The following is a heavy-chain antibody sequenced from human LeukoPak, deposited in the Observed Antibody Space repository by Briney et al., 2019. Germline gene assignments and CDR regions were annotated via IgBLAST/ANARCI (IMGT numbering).Heavy chain of an antibody. CDR2: IIPIFGTA. V-gene: IGHV1-69*05. Sequence: GASVKVSCKASGGTFSSYAISWVRQAPGQGLEWMGGIIPIFGTANYAQKFQGRVTITTDESTSTAYMELSSLRSEDTAVYYCARERGWTTVTTYYFDYWGQGTLVTVSS. CDR3: ARERGWTTVTTYYFDY. J-gene: IGHJ4*02. CDR1: GGTFSSYA. D-gene: IGHD4-17*01.